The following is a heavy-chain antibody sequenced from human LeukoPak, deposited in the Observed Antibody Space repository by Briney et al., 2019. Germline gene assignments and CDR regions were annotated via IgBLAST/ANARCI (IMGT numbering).Heavy chain of an antibody. J-gene: IGHJ4*02. CDR3: ARANYDFWSGYSHFDY. CDR1: GHTFTGYY. CDR2: INPNSGGT. D-gene: IGHD3-3*01. Sequence: GASVKVSCKASGHTFTGYYMHWVRQAPGQGLEWMGWINPNSGGTNYAQKFQGRVTMTRDTSISTAYMELSRLRSDDTAVYYCARANYDFWSGYSHFDYWGQGTLVTVSS. V-gene: IGHV1-2*02.